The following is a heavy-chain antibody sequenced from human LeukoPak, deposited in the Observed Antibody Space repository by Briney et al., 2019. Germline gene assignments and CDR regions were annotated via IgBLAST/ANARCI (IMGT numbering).Heavy chain of an antibody. Sequence: PSETLSLTCAVYGESSFSNYYWSWIRQTPGGALEWTGEINHSGYTNYNPSLKSRVTLSIDTSKNQFSLRLNSVTAADTAVYCCSRQVVGNDYWGQGTLVTVSS. CDR3: SRQVVGNDY. J-gene: IGHJ4*02. D-gene: IGHD3-22*01. V-gene: IGHV4-34*01. CDR1: GESSFSNYY. CDR2: INHSGYT.